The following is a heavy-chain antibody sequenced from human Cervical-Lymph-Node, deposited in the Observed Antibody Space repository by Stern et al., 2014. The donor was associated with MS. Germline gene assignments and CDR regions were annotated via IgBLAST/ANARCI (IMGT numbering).Heavy chain of an antibody. CDR1: GFTFSSYG. Sequence: VQLVESGGGVVQPGRALRLSCAASGFTFSSYGMLWIRQAPGKGLEWVALMSYDGSSTYYADSVKCRFTVSRDNSKNTLYLQMSSLIAEDTAVYYCATNRVMVPGKDFFYGLDVWGQGTTVTVSS. V-gene: IGHV3-30*03. J-gene: IGHJ6*02. D-gene: IGHD3-10*01. CDR3: ATNRVMVPGKDFFYGLDV. CDR2: MSYDGSST.